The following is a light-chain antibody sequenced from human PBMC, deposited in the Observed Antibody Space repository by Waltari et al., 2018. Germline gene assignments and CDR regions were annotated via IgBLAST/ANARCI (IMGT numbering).Light chain of an antibody. J-gene: IGLJ1*01. CDR2: EVS. V-gene: IGLV2-14*01. CDR1: RSDVGRYNY. CDR3: SSYTGRSTLLYV. Sequence: QSALTQPASVSGSPGQSITISCTGTRSDVGRYNYVAWYQQYPGKAPKLMISEVSNRPSWISNRCSGSKSGNTASLTISGLQAEDEAYYYCSSYTGRSTLLYVFGTGTKVTVL.